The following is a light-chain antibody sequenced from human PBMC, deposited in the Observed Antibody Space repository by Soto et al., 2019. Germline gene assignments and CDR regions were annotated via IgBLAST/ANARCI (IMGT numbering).Light chain of an antibody. CDR2: DVS. CDR1: SSDVGGYNY. J-gene: IGLJ1*01. Sequence: QSALTQPASVSGSPGQSITISCTGTSSDVGGYNYVSWYQQHPGKAPKLMIYDVSNRPSGVSNRFSGSKSGNTASLTISGLQAEDEAGYYCSSYTRGSTLYVFGTGTKVTVL. CDR3: SSYTRGSTLYV. V-gene: IGLV2-14*01.